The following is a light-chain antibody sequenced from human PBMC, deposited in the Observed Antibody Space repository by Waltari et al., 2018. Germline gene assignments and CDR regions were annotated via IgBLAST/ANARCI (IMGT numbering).Light chain of an antibody. J-gene: IGLJ2*01. Sequence: SYVMTQTPSLSVAPGKTARITCGGNNIGDKSVQWYQQKPGQAPILVIYYDSGRPSVFPERFSGSNSGNRATLTISRVEAGDEADYYCQVWDSSSDHHVVFGGGTKLTVL. CDR1: NIGDKS. CDR2: YDS. V-gene: IGLV3-21*01. CDR3: QVWDSSSDHHVV.